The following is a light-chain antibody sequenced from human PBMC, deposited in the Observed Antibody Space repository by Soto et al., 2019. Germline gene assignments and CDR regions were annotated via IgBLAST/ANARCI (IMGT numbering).Light chain of an antibody. V-gene: IGKV1-39*01. CDR1: QSITTF. Sequence: DSQMNQSPSSLSASVGDRVTITCRASQSITTFLNWYQQKPGKAPNLLIYAASSLQSGVPSRFSGSGSGTDFTLTISSLQPDDFATYYCQPYNSDSRTFGQGTKVE. CDR2: AAS. CDR3: QPYNSDSRT. J-gene: IGKJ1*01.